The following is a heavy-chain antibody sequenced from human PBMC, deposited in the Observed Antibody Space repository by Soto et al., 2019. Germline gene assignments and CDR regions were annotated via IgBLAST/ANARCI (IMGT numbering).Heavy chain of an antibody. V-gene: IGHV3-11*01. J-gene: IGHJ3*02. CDR2: ISSSGSTI. CDR3: AAINYEMLTGTDAFDI. Sequence: GGSLRLSCAASGFTFSDYYMSWIRQAPGKGLEWVSYISSSGSTIYYADSMQGRFTISRDNAKNSLYLQMNSLRAEDTAVYYCAAINYEMLTGTDAFDIWGQGTMVTVSS. CDR1: GFTFSDYY. D-gene: IGHD3-9*01.